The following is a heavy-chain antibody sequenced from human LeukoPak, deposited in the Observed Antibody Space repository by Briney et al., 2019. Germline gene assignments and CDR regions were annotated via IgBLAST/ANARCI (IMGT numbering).Heavy chain of an antibody. D-gene: IGHD6-19*01. CDR1: GFTXDDYA. J-gene: IGHJ1*01. CDR2: ISWNSGSI. Sequence: RLSCAXSGFTXDDYAMHWVRQAPGKGLEWVSGISWNSGSIGYADSVKGRFTISRDNAKNSLYLQMNSLRAEDTALYYCAKDIAPGYSSGWYVFQHWGQGTLVTVSS. CDR3: AKDIAPGYSSGWYVFQH. V-gene: IGHV3-9*01.